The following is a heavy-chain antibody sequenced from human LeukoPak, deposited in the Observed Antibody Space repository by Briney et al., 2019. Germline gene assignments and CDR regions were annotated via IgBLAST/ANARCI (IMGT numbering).Heavy chain of an antibody. CDR1: GGPFSGYY. CDR2: IYHSGST. CDR3: ARGSPILGRSTSCYWNY. D-gene: IGHD2-2*01. J-gene: IGHJ4*02. V-gene: IGHV4-34*01. Sequence: SETLSLTCAVYGGPFSGYYWRWLRQPPGKGLEWIGEIYHSGSTNYNPSLKTRVTISVDTSKNQFSLKPSSVTAADTAVYYCARGSPILGRSTSCYWNYWGQGTLVTVSS.